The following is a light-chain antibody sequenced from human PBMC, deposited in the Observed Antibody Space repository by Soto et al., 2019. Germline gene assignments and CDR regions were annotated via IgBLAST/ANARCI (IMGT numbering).Light chain of an antibody. CDR2: SNS. J-gene: IGLJ3*02. CDR1: SSNIGSNV. CDR3: AAWDDRLNGPV. V-gene: IGLV1-44*01. Sequence: QSVLTQPPSTSGTPGQRVTISCSGSSSNIGSNVLNWYQQLPGTAPKLLIYSNSQRPSGVPDRFSGSQSGTSASLAISGLQSEDEADYYCAAWDDRLNGPVFGGGTKLTVL.